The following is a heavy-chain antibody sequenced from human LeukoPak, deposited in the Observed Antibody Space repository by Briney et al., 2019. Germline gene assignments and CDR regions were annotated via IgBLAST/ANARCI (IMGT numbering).Heavy chain of an antibody. CDR3: AKGWIHFDL. Sequence: PGGSLRLSCVASGFTCSDYSMNWVRQAPGKGLEWVSYISSSGFTLNYADSVKGRFTISRDNAKNSLYLQMNSLRAEDTAVYYCAKGWIHFDLWGRGTLVTVSS. CDR2: ISSSGFTL. CDR1: GFTCSDYS. V-gene: IGHV3-48*01. J-gene: IGHJ2*01. D-gene: IGHD5-18*01.